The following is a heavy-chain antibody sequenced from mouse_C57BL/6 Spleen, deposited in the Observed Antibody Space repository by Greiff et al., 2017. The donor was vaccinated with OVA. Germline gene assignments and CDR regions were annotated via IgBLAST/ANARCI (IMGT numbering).Heavy chain of an antibody. CDR3: ARGWYFDY. V-gene: IGHV1-7*01. CDR1: GYTFTSYW. Sequence: VQLQQSGAELAKPGASVKLSCKASGYTFTSYWMHWVKQRPGQGLEWIGYINPSSGYTKYNQKFKGKATLTADKSSSTAYMQLSSLTYEDSAVYYCARGWYFDYWGQGTTLTVSS. D-gene: IGHD1-1*02. CDR2: INPSSGYT. J-gene: IGHJ2*01.